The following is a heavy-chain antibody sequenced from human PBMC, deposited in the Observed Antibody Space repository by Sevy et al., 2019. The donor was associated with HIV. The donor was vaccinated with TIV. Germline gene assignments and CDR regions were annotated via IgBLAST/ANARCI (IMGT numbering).Heavy chain of an antibody. Sequence: GGSLRLSCAASGFTFSSCSMHWVRQAPRKGLEWVTSINSISTYIYYADSVKGRFTISRDNAKNSLYLQMNSLRAEDTAVYYCARGPDYYDSSGYYYQWGQGTLVTVSS. V-gene: IGHV3-21*01. J-gene: IGHJ4*02. CDR3: ARGPDYYDSSGYYYQ. CDR1: GFTFSSCS. D-gene: IGHD3-22*01. CDR2: INSISTYI.